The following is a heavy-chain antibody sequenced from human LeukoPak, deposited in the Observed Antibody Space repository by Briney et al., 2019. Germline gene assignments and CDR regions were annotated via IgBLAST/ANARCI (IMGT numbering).Heavy chain of an antibody. CDR2: ISSSGSA. J-gene: IGHJ4*02. Sequence: SETLSLTCTVSGGSISSYNWSWIRQSPGKGLEWIGYISSSGSANYNPSLKSRVIISTDMSKNRFSLKLTSVTAADTAVYFCARLIYNTYANNWRFDYWGQGILVTVSS. CDR1: GGSISSYN. V-gene: IGHV4-59*08. D-gene: IGHD1-1*01. CDR3: ARLIYNTYANNWRFDY.